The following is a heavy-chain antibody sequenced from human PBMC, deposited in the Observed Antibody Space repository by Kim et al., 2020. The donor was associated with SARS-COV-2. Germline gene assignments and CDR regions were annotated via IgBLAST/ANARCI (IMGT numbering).Heavy chain of an antibody. CDR3: ARLRIVGAFSNWFDP. V-gene: IGHV3-66*04. Sequence: ESVEGRFTSPRDNSKNTVYLQMNSLRAEDTAVYYCARLRIVGAFSNWFDPWGQGTLVTVSS. J-gene: IGHJ5*02. D-gene: IGHD1-26*01.